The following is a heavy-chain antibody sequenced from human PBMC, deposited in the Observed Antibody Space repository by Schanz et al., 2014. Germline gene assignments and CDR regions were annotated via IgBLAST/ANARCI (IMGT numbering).Heavy chain of an antibody. CDR3: ARENLNWEAFDI. CDR1: GFTVSAYS. Sequence: VQLVESGGGLVRPGGSLRLSCSGFTVSAYSANWVRQAPGKGLEWVSSISSSGGHIYYADSVKGRFTITRDIAKNSLYLEMTSLRGEDTAVYYCARENLNWEAFDIWGQGTVVTVSS. V-gene: IGHV3-21*02. J-gene: IGHJ3*02. D-gene: IGHD7-27*01. CDR2: ISSSGGHI.